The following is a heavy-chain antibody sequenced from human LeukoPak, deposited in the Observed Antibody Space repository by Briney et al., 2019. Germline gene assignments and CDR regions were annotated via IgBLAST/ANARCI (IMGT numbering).Heavy chain of an antibody. J-gene: IGHJ5*02. V-gene: IGHV3-23*01. D-gene: IGHD3-16*01. CDR1: GFTFSSYA. Sequence: PGGSLRLSCAASGFTFSSYAMSWVRQAPGKGLEWVSAISGSGGSTYYADSVKGRFTISRDNAKNSLFLQMNSLRVEDTAVYYCARFANLASWGQGTQVTVSS. CDR2: ISGSGGST. CDR3: ARFANLAS.